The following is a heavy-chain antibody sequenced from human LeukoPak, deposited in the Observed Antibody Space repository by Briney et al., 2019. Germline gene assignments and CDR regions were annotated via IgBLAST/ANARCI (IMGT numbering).Heavy chain of an antibody. J-gene: IGHJ5*02. D-gene: IGHD2-15*01. CDR3: AREYSTGFDP. V-gene: IGHV3-74*01. CDR2: INSDGSST. CDR1: RFTFSTYW. Sequence: GGSLRLSCAASRFTFSTYWMNWVRQAPGKGLVWVSRINSDGSSTNYADSVKGRFTISRDNAKNTLYLQMNSLRAEDTAVYYCAREYSTGFDPWGQGTLVTVSS.